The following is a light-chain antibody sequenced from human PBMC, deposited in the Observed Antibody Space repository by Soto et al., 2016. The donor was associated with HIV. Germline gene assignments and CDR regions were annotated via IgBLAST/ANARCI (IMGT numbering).Light chain of an antibody. V-gene: IGLV3-21*03. Sequence: SYVLTQPPSVSVAPGKTANITCGGNNIGSKSVHWFQQKPGRAPVLVVYDDNDRPSGIPERFSGSNSGNTATLTISRVEAGDEADYYCQVWDSSSDHRVFGGGTELTVL. J-gene: IGLJ3*02. CDR3: QVWDSSSDHRV. CDR1: NIGSKS. CDR2: DDN.